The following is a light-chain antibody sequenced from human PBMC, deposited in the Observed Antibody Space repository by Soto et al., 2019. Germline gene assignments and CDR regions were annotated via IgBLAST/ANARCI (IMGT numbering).Light chain of an antibody. J-gene: IGKJ1*01. Sequence: DIQMTQSPSTLSGSVVDRATITCRASQTISRWWAWSQQKPGKAPKLLIYQASTLKSGVPSRFSDSGSGTELTLTTISLQPDDLATHYCQHYNSYSEAFGQGTKVELK. V-gene: IGKV1-5*03. CDR2: QAS. CDR1: QTISRW. CDR3: QHYNSYSEA.